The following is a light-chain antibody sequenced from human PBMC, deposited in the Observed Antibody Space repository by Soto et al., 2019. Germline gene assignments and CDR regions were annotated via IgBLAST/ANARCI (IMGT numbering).Light chain of an antibody. CDR2: EVS. CDR1: SNDVGGYNY. Sequence: QSALTQPASVTGSPGQSITISCTGSSNDVGGYNYVSWYQQHPGQAPKLIIYEVSDRPSGVSPRSSGSKSGNTASLTISGLQVEDEADYFCTSYTSTIPYVFGSGTKVT. CDR3: TSYTSTIPYV. V-gene: IGLV2-14*01. J-gene: IGLJ1*01.